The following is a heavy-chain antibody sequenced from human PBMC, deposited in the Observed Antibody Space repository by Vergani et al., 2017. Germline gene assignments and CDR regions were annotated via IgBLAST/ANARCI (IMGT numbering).Heavy chain of an antibody. V-gene: IGHV4-4*03. CDR3: ASDLCTDPEVVVVAADYYYYGMDV. CDR2: IYHSGST. J-gene: IGHJ6*02. Sequence: QVQLQESGPGLVKPPGTLSLTCAVSGGSISSSNWWSWVRQPPGKGLEWIGEIYHSGSTNYNPSLKSRVTISVDKSKNQFSLKLSYVTAADTAVYYCASDLCTDPEVVVVAADYYYYGMDVWGQGTTVTVSS. D-gene: IGHD2-15*01. CDR1: GGSISSSNW.